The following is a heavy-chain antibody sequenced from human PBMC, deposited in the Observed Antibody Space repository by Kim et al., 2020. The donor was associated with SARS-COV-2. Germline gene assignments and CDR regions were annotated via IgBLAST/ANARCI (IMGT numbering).Heavy chain of an antibody. Sequence: GGSLRLSCAASGFTFRSYWMSWVRQAPGKGLEWVANIKEDGSEKYYVDSVRGRFTISRDNAQNSLYLQMNSLRGEDTAVYYCVRNAIWGAGPLVTVSS. CDR2: IKEDGSEK. V-gene: IGHV3-7*03. J-gene: IGHJ1*01. CDR3: VRNAI. CDR1: GFTFRSYW.